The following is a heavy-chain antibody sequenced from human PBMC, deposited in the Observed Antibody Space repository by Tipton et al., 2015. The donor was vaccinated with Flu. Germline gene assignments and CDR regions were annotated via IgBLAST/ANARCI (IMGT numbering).Heavy chain of an antibody. CDR3: ARVGVVTPFDY. V-gene: IGHV4-38-2*02. Sequence: TLSLTCTVSGYSISSGYYWGWIRQPPGKGLEWIGSIFHGGSTYYNPSLKSRVTISVDTSKNQFSLKPSSVTAADTAVYYCARVGVVTPFDYWGQGTLVTVSS. CDR2: IFHGGST. CDR1: GYSISSGYY. J-gene: IGHJ4*02. D-gene: IGHD4-23*01.